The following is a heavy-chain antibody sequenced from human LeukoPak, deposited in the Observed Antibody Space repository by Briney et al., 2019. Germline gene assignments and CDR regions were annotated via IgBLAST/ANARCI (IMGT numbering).Heavy chain of an antibody. V-gene: IGHV4-4*07. Sequence: PSETLSLTCTVSGGSISSYYWSWIRQPAGKGLEWIGRIYMSGSTNYNPSLKSRVTMSVDTSKNQFSLKLSSVTAADTAVYYCARLRIVGSRYVWYFDLWGRGTLVTVSS. D-gene: IGHD1-26*01. CDR1: GGSISSYY. J-gene: IGHJ2*01. CDR3: ARLRIVGSRYVWYFDL. CDR2: IYMSGST.